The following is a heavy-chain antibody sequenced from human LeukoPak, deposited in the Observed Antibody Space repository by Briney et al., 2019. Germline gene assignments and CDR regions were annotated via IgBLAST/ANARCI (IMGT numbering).Heavy chain of an antibody. CDR2: IYHSGST. D-gene: IGHD3-10*01. CDR3: ARQYGSGSFYYRYFDL. V-gene: IGHV4-38-2*02. CDR1: GYSISSGYY. Sequence: SETLSLTCTVSGYSISSGYYWGWIRQPPGKGLEWIGSIYHSGSTYYNPSLKSRVTISVDKSKKQFSLTLTSVTAADTAVYYCARQYGSGSFYYRYFDLWGRGTLVTVSS. J-gene: IGHJ2*01.